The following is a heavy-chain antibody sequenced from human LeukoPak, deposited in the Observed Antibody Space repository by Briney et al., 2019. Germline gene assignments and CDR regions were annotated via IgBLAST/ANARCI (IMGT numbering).Heavy chain of an antibody. CDR3: AKDNGLGSFYIFDY. J-gene: IGHJ4*02. V-gene: IGHV3-30-3*02. Sequence: PGGSLRLSCAASGFTFSSYAMHWVRQAPGKGLEWVAVISYDGSNKYYADSVKGRFTISRDNSKNTLSLQMNSLRAEDTAVYYCAKDNGLGSFYIFDYWGQGTLVTVST. D-gene: IGHD3-10*01. CDR2: ISYDGSNK. CDR1: GFTFSSYA.